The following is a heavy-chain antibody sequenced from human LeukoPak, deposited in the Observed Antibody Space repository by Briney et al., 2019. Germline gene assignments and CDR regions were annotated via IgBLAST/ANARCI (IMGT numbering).Heavy chain of an antibody. D-gene: IGHD3-22*01. V-gene: IGHV3-21*01. Sequence: GGSLRLSCAASGFTFSSYSMNWVRQAPGKGLEWVSSISSSSSYIYYADSVKGRFTISRDNAKNSLYLQMNSLRAEDTAVYYCARLPHYYDSQPFDYWGQGTLVTVSS. CDR3: ARLPHYYDSQPFDY. CDR1: GFTFSSYS. CDR2: ISSSSSYI. J-gene: IGHJ4*02.